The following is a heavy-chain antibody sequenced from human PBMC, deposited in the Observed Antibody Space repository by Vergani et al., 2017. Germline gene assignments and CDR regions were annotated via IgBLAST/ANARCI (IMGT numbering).Heavy chain of an antibody. CDR1: GYTFTGYY. V-gene: IGHV1-2*02. D-gene: IGHD6-19*01. CDR3: ARASSGWYDDYYYYMDV. J-gene: IGHJ6*03. CDR2: INPNSGGR. Sequence: QVQLVQSGAEVKKPGASVKVSCKASGYTFTGYYMHWVRQAPGQGLEWMGWINPNSGGRNYAQKFQGRVTMTRDTSISTAYMELSRLRSDDTAVYYCARASSGWYDDYYYYMDVWGKGTTVTVSS.